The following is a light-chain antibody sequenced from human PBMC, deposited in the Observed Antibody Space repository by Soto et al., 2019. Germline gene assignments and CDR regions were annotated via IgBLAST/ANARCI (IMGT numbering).Light chain of an antibody. CDR1: SSDVGSYNL. CDR3: CSYAGSSTSV. Sequence: QSALTQPASVSGSPGPSITISCTGTSSDVGSYNLVSWYQQHPGKAPKLMIYEGSTRPSGVSNRFSGSKSGNTASLTSSGLQAEDEADYYCCSYAGSSTSVFGGGTKLTVL. J-gene: IGLJ2*01. CDR2: EGS. V-gene: IGLV2-23*01.